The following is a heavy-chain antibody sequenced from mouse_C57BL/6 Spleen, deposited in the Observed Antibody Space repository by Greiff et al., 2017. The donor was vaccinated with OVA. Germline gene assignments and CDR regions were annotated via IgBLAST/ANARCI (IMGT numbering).Heavy chain of an antibody. V-gene: IGHV1-64*01. CDR2: LHPNSGST. D-gene: IGHD3-2*02. CDR1: GYTFTSYW. Sequence: QVQLQQPGAELVKPGASVKLSCKASGYTFTSYWMHWVKQRPGQGLEWIGMLHPNSGSTNYNEKFKSKATLTVDKSSSTAYMQLSSLTSEDSAVYYGARLEDAAQVPYYFDYWGQGTTLTVSS. J-gene: IGHJ2*01. CDR3: ARLEDAAQVPYYFDY.